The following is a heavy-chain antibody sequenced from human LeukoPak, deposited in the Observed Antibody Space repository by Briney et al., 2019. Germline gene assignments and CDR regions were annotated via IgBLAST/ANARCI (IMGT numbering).Heavy chain of an antibody. D-gene: IGHD2-2*01. CDR1: GYTFTSYG. J-gene: IGHJ6*03. Sequence: GASVKVSCKASGYTFTSYGISWVRQAPGQGLEWMGWISAYNGNTNYAQKLQGRVTMTTDTSTSTAYMELRSLRSDDTAVYYCAMSHSSTSFYDMDVWGKGTTVTVSS. CDR2: ISAYNGNT. CDR3: AMSHSSTSFYDMDV. V-gene: IGHV1-18*01.